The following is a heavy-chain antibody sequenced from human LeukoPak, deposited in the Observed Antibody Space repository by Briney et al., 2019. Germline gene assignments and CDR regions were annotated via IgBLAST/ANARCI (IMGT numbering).Heavy chain of an antibody. CDR1: GYSFTTSW. CDR3: ARPAANFAFDY. V-gene: IGHV5-51*01. CDR2: IYLGDSDT. D-gene: IGHD2-2*01. Sequence: TGESLKISCKDSGYSFTTSWIGWVRQMPGKGLEWMGIIYLGDSDTRYSPSFQGQVTISADKSISTAYLQWSSLKASDTAMYYCARPAANFAFDYWGQGTLVTVSS. J-gene: IGHJ4*02.